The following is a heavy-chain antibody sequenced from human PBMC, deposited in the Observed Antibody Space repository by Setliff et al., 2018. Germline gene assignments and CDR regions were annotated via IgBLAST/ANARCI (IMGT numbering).Heavy chain of an antibody. V-gene: IGHV1-2*02. Sequence: ASVKVSCKASADTFTGYYVHWVRQAPGQGLEWMGWINGNSGVTKYAQKFQGRATMTSDTSISIVYMDLTRLTSDDTAVYYCAQTKGFVDGYLDPWGQGTLVTVSS. CDR1: ADTFTGYY. CDR2: INGNSGVT. J-gene: IGHJ5*02. CDR3: AQTKGFVDGYLDP. D-gene: IGHD2-21*02.